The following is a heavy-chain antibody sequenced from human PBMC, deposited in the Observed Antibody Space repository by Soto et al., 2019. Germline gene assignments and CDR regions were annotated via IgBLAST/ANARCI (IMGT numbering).Heavy chain of an antibody. CDR1: GFSFSSSW. J-gene: IGHJ6*02. V-gene: IGHV3-48*03. D-gene: IGHD3-3*01. CDR2: ISSSGSTI. CDR3: ARDSLRDSYYDFWSGFWASPVYGMDV. Sequence: LRLSCAASGFSFSSSWMSWVRQAPGKGLEWVSYISSSGSTIYYADSVKGRFTISRDNAKNSLYLQMNSLRAEDTAVYYCARDSLRDSYYDFWSGFWASPVYGMDVWGQGTTVTVSS.